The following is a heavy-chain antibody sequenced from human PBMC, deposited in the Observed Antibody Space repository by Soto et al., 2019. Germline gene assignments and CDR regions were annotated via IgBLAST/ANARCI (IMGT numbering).Heavy chain of an antibody. J-gene: IGHJ5*02. D-gene: IGHD3-16*01. Sequence: QVQLVQSGAEVKEPGSSVNVSCKASGGTVSDYTISWVRQAPGQGLEWMGRIIPILDISNYAQRFQGRVTITADKSTSTAYMELTSLRSDDTAVYYCATDSREGGTSPPTWFDPWGQGTLVMVSS. CDR2: IIPILDIS. V-gene: IGHV1-69*08. CDR1: GGTVSDYT. CDR3: ATDSREGGTSPPTWFDP.